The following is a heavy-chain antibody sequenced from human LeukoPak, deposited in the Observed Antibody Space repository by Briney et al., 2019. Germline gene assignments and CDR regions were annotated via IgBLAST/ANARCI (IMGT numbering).Heavy chain of an antibody. J-gene: IGHJ4*02. CDR3: ARFTVVTPGAFDY. CDR1: GFTFSSYS. Sequence: GGSLRLSCAASGFTFSSYSMNWVRQAPGKGLEWVSYISSSSSTIYYADSVKGRFTISRDNAKNSLYPQMNSLRDEDTAVYYCARFTVVTPGAFDYWGQGTLVTVSS. CDR2: ISSSSSTI. V-gene: IGHV3-48*02. D-gene: IGHD4-23*01.